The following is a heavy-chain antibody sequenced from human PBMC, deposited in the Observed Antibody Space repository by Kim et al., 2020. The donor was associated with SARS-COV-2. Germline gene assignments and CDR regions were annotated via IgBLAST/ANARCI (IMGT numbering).Heavy chain of an antibody. D-gene: IGHD3-10*01. Sequence: KFPGRVTIPRDTSASTAYMELSSLRSEDTAVYYCARGGITMVRGVSLFDYWGQGTLVTVSS. CDR3: ARGGITMVRGVSLFDY. V-gene: IGHV1-3*01. J-gene: IGHJ4*02.